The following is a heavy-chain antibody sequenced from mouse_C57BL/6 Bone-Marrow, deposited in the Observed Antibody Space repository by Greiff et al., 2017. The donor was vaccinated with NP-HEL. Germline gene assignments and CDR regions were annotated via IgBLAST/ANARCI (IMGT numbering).Heavy chain of an antibody. CDR2: INPNNGGT. D-gene: IGHD2-4*01. CDR1: GYTFTDYY. Sequence: EVQLQQSGPELVKPGASVKISCTASGYTFTDYYMNWVKQSPGKSLEWIGDINPNNGGTSYNQKFKGKATLTVDKSSSTAYMELRSLTSEDSAVYYCANDYDEGVDYWGQGTSVTVSS. CDR3: ANDYDEGVDY. V-gene: IGHV1-26*01. J-gene: IGHJ4*01.